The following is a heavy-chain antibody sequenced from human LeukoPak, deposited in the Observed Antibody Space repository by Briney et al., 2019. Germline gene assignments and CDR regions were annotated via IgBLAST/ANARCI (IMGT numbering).Heavy chain of an antibody. V-gene: IGHV4-61*02. CDR2: IYTSGST. D-gene: IGHD2-2*02. CDR3: ARLGHQLLYLDY. CDR1: GGSISSGDYY. Sequence: SETLSLTCTVSGGSISSGDYYWSWIRQPPGKGLEWIGRIYTSGSTNYNPSLKSRVTISVDTSKNQFSLKLSSVTAADTAVYYCARLGHQLLYLDYWGQGTLVTVSS. J-gene: IGHJ4*02.